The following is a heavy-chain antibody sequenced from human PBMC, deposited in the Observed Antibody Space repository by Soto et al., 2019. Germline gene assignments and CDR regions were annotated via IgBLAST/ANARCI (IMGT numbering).Heavy chain of an antibody. J-gene: IGHJ4*02. CDR1: GFTFNTHW. D-gene: IGHD1-26*01. Sequence: GGSLRLSCEASGFTFNTHWMHWVRQAPGKGLVWVSRIYFDGITTNYADSVKGRLTVSRDNAKNTVYLHVNTLRDEDTAVYYCARGGAMGVDYWGQGTLVTVSS. V-gene: IGHV3-74*01. CDR3: ARGGAMGVDY. CDR2: IYFDGITT.